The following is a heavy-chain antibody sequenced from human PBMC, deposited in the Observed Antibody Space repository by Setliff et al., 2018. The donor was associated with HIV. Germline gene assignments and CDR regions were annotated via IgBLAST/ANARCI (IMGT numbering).Heavy chain of an antibody. Sequence: ASVKVSCKASGYTFTYYYLHWVRQAPGQGLEWMGIINPSGGSPTYSQKFQDRLTMTTDTSTSAAYMELSSLRSEDTAVYYCARDRSNYVGLDAFDIWGQGTMVT. V-gene: IGHV1-46*01. CDR3: ARDRSNYVGLDAFDI. J-gene: IGHJ3*02. CDR1: GYTFTYYY. D-gene: IGHD4-4*01. CDR2: INPSGGSP.